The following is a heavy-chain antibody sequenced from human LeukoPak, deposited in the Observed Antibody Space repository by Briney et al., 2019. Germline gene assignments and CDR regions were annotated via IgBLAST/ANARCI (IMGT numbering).Heavy chain of an antibody. CDR1: GFTFSSYW. D-gene: IGHD5-12*01. V-gene: IGHV3-74*01. CDR2: IKSDDSST. CDR3: TTIRPDY. Sequence: GGSLRLSCAASGFTFSSYWMHWVRQAPGKGLVWVSRIKSDDSSTDYADSVKGRFTISRDNAKNTLYLQMNSLRAEDTAVYYCTTIRPDYWGQGTPVTVSS. J-gene: IGHJ4*02.